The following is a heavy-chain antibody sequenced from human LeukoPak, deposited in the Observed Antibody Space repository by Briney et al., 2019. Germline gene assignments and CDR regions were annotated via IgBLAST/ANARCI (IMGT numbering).Heavy chain of an antibody. J-gene: IGHJ4*02. Sequence: GVSLRLSCAASGFTFSSYWMSWVRQAPGKGLEWVANIKQDGSKKYYVDSVEGRFTISRDNAKNSLYLQMNNLRAEDTAVYYCAGGSGWLIDYWGQGTLVTVSS. CDR1: GFTFSSYW. CDR3: AGGSGWLIDY. V-gene: IGHV3-7*04. CDR2: IKQDGSKK. D-gene: IGHD6-19*01.